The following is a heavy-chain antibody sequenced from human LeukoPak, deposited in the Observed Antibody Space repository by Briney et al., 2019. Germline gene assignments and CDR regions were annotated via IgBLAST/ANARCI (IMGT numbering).Heavy chain of an antibody. Sequence: ASVKVSCKASGYTFTSYDINWVRQATGQGLEWMGWMNPNSGNTGYAQKFQGRVTMTRNTSISTAYMELSSLRSEDTAVYYCARGTYYYGSGSSNWFDPWGQGALVTVSS. CDR2: MNPNSGNT. CDR1: GYTFTSYD. D-gene: IGHD3-10*01. J-gene: IGHJ5*02. V-gene: IGHV1-8*01. CDR3: ARGTYYYGSGSSNWFDP.